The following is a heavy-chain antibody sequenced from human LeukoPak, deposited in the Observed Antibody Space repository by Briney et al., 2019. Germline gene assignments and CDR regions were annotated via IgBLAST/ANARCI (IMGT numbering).Heavy chain of an antibody. Sequence: GGSLRLPCAASGFTFSSYAMNWVRQAPGKGLEWVSVISGNGGSIYYADSVKGRFTISRDNSKNTLYLQMNSLRAEDTAVYYCAKGYGFTNWFDPWGQGTLVTVSS. CDR3: AKGYGFTNWFDP. J-gene: IGHJ5*02. D-gene: IGHD1-1*01. CDR2: ISGNGGSI. V-gene: IGHV3-23*01. CDR1: GFTFSSYA.